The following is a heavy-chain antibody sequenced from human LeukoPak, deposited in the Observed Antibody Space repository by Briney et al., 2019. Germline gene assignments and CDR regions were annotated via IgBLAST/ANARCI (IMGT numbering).Heavy chain of an antibody. D-gene: IGHD6-19*01. J-gene: IGHJ4*02. Sequence: GGSLRLSCTASGFTFSSYSMNWVRQAPGKGLEWVSSISSSSSYIYYADSVKGRFTISRDNAKNSLYLQMNSLRAEDTAVYYCARVVVAVAGPIDYWGQGTLVTVSS. V-gene: IGHV3-21*01. CDR1: GFTFSSYS. CDR3: ARVVVAVAGPIDY. CDR2: ISSSSSYI.